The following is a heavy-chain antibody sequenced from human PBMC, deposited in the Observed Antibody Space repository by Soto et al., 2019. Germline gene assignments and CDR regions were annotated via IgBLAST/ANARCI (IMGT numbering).Heavy chain of an antibody. CDR2: IWSDGRKD. V-gene: IGHV3-33*01. J-gene: IGHJ4*02. Sequence: QLQLVESGGGVVQPGGSLRLSCAASGLIFSRSGMHWVRQAPGKGLEWVAMIWSDGRKDYYADSVRGRFTISRDDSKSMLYLQMGSLTADDTAVYYCARDKGVTCLDDWGQGTLVTVSS. CDR1: GLIFSRSG. CDR3: ARDKGVTCLDD. D-gene: IGHD3-16*02.